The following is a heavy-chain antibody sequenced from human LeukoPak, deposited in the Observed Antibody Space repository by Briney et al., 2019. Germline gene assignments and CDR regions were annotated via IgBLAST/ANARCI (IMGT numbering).Heavy chain of an antibody. D-gene: IGHD1-26*01. CDR3: AKPTRGGGGSFLIDH. J-gene: IGHJ4*02. CDR2: IWYDASDK. Sequence: RSLRLSFSTTGFNFSDYAIHWVRPAPGTGLHLVALIWYDASDKYYGDSVKGRFTISRDNSKNTLYLEMDSLRVEDTAVYFCAKPTRGGGGSFLIDHWGQGTLVTVSS. CDR1: GFNFSDYA. V-gene: IGHV3-33*06.